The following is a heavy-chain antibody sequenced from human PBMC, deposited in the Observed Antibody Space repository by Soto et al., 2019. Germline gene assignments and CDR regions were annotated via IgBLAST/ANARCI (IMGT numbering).Heavy chain of an antibody. J-gene: IGHJ6*02. CDR1: GFTFSSYW. D-gene: IGHD6-13*01. CDR2: IKQDGSEK. CDR3: ASPGSYSSSSYYCYGMDV. Sequence: GGSLRLSCAASGFTFSSYWMSWVRQAPGKGLEWVANIKQDGSEKYYVDSVKGRFTISRDNSKNSLYLQMNSLRAEDTAVYYCASPGSYSSSSYYCYGMDVWGQGTTVTVSS. V-gene: IGHV3-7*01.